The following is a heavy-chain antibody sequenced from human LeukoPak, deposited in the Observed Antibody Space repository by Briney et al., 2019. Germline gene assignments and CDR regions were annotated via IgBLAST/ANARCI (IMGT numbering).Heavy chain of an antibody. CDR1: VDSISRNY. J-gene: IGHJ4*02. Sequence: PSETLPLTCSLSVDSISRNYGNWIRQPAGKGREWIGRVFARGPTNYTPSLTSRVTISADKSKNQVSMRLSSVPAAHTAIYYCARGWKQLVYWGQGALVTVSS. V-gene: IGHV4-4*07. D-gene: IGHD1-1*01. CDR2: VFARGPT. CDR3: ARGWKQLVY.